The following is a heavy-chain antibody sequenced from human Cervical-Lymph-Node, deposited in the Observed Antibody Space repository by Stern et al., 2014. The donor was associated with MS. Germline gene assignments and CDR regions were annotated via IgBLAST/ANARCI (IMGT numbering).Heavy chain of an antibody. CDR1: GFSLSTSGMR. J-gene: IGHJ4*02. V-gene: IGHV2-70*04. Sequence: QITLKESGPALVKPTQTLTLTCTFSGFSLSTSGMRVSWIRQPPGKALEWLARIDWDDHKFYSTSLKTRLTISKDTSKNQVVLTMTNMDPVDTATYYCARSPPYYEFWNDYYYFDYWGQGTLVAVSS. CDR3: ARSPPYYEFWNDYYYFDY. D-gene: IGHD3-3*01. CDR2: IDWDDHK.